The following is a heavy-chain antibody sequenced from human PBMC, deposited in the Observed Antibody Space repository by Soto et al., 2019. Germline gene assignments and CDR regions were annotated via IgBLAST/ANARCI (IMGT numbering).Heavy chain of an antibody. CDR1: GFTFSSYG. D-gene: IGHD6-19*01. CDR3: AKEITVAGDFDY. J-gene: IGHJ4*01. V-gene: IGHV3-30*18. CDR2: ITNDESNK. Sequence: PGESMRLSSVVSGFTFSSYGTHWVRQAPGKGLEWVAVITNDESNKYYADTVKGRFTISRDNSKNTLYLQMDSLRPEDTAVYYCAKEITVAGDFDYWGHGTLVTVSS.